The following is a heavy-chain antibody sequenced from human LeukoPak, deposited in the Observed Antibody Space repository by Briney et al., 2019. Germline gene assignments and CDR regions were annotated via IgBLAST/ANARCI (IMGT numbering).Heavy chain of an antibody. CDR3: ARDLDSSSWWNWFDP. J-gene: IGHJ5*02. D-gene: IGHD6-13*01. V-gene: IGHV3-23*01. CDR1: GGSFSGYY. Sequence: ETLSLTCAVYGGSFSGYYWSWIRQPPGKGLEWVSAISGSGGSTYYADSVKGRFTISRDNSKNTLYLQMNSLRAEDTAMYYCARDLDSSSWWNWFDPWGQGTLVTVSS. CDR2: ISGSGGST.